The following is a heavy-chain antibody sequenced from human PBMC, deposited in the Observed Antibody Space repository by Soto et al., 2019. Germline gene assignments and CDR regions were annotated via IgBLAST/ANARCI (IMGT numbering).Heavy chain of an antibody. J-gene: IGHJ3*02. CDR2: IYWDDDK. V-gene: IGHV2-5*02. CDR1: GFSLSTSGVG. Sequence: QITLKESGPPLVKPTQTLTLTCTFSGFSLSTSGVGVGWIRQPPGKALEWLALIYWDDDKRYSPSLKSRLTITKDTSKNQVVLTMTNMDPVDTATYYCAHRPLGGVTIFGVVTDAFDIWGQGTMVTVSS. CDR3: AHRPLGGVTIFGVVTDAFDI. D-gene: IGHD3-3*01.